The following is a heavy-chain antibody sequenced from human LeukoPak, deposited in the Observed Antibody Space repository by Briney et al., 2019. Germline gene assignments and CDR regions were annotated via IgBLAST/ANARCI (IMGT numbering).Heavy chain of an antibody. V-gene: IGHV4-59*01. CDR3: ARVGDSSGYSVFDS. CDR2: IYYSGSA. D-gene: IGHD3-22*01. CDR1: GGSISDYY. J-gene: IGHJ4*02. Sequence: SETLSLTCTVSGGSISDYYWSWLRQPPGEGLEWIGYIYYSGSADYNPSLKSRVTISVDTSKNQFSLRLNSVTAADTAVYYCARVGDSSGYSVFDSWGRGRPATVSS.